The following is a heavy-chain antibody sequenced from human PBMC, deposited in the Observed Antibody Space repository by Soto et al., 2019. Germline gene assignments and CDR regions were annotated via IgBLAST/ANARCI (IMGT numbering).Heavy chain of an antibody. CDR3: ARGQVIGDYMAV. CDR1: GYTFTSYD. V-gene: IGHV1-8*01. Sequence: ASVKVSCKASGYTFTSYDINWVRQATGQGLEWMGWMNPNSGNTGYAQKFQGRVTMTRNTSISTAYMELSSLRSEDTAVYYCARGQVIGDYMAVWGKGATVTVSS. J-gene: IGHJ6*03. CDR2: MNPNSGNT.